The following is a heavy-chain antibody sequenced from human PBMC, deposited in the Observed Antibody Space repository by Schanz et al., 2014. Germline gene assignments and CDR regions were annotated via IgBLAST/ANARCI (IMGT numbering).Heavy chain of an antibody. CDR3: ARESSNDIVLVPGAVFDH. CDR2: ISGSGGST. D-gene: IGHD2-2*01. V-gene: IGHV3-23*04. J-gene: IGHJ4*02. Sequence: EVQLVESGGGLVQPGGSLRLSCAASGFTFSSYAMSWVRQAPGKGLEWVSAISGSGGSTYYADSVKGRFTISRDNSKNTLYLQMNSLRPEDTAVYYCARESSNDIVLVPGAVFDHWGQGILVTVSS. CDR1: GFTFSSYA.